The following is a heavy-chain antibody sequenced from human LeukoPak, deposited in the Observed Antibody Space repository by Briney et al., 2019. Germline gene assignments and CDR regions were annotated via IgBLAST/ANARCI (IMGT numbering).Heavy chain of an antibody. V-gene: IGHV1-24*01. D-gene: IGHD3-22*01. CDR1: GYTLTELS. CDR2: FDPEDGET. CDR3: ARALRGYYDSSGYYCDY. Sequence: ASVKVSCKVSGYTLTELSMHWVRQAPGKGLEWMGGFDPEDGETIYAQKFQGRVTMTEDTSTDTAYMELSSLRSEDTAVYYCARALRGYYDSSGYYCDYWGQGTLVTVSS. J-gene: IGHJ4*02.